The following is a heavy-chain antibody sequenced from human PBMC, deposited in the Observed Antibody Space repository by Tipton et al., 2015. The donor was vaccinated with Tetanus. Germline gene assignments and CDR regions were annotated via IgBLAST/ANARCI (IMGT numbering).Heavy chain of an antibody. Sequence: TLSLTCTVSGDSIDGGFKNWGWIRQQPGKGLEWIGYIDYRGNTYYNPSLRRRVTFSFDTSENQFSLKLTSVTAADTAVYYCARANYDFPKKGPFDSWAQGTLVTVSS. D-gene: IGHD3-3*01. CDR1: GDSIDGGFKN. CDR3: ARANYDFPKKGPFDS. J-gene: IGHJ4*02. CDR2: IDYRGNT. V-gene: IGHV4-31*03.